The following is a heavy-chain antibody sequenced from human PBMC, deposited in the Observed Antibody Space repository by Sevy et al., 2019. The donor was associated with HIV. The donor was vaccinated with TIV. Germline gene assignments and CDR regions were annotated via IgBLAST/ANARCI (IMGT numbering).Heavy chain of an antibody. Sequence: GGSLRLSCVDSGFSFSNYGMHWVRQAPGKGLEWVAVISYDGSNKYYADSVKGGFTVSRDNSKNTLFLPMNSLRNDDTAEYYCARDVVGLQADYTYHYGMDVWGLGTTVTVSS. CDR1: GFSFSNYG. J-gene: IGHJ6*02. CDR2: ISYDGSNK. CDR3: ARDVVGLQADYTYHYGMDV. V-gene: IGHV3-30*03. D-gene: IGHD2-2*01.